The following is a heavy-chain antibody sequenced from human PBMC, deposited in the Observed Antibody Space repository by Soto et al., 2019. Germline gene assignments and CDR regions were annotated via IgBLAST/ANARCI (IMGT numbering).Heavy chain of an antibody. D-gene: IGHD4-17*01. CDR2: IYYSGST. Sequence: QVQLQESGPGLVKPSETLSLTCTASGGSISSYYWSWIRQPPGKGLEWIAYIYYSGSTNYNPSLQSRVTTSVDTSKNQFSLKLTSVTAADTAVYYCARAYGDYVFDYWGQGTLVTVSS. J-gene: IGHJ4*02. V-gene: IGHV4-59*01. CDR1: GGSISSYY. CDR3: ARAYGDYVFDY.